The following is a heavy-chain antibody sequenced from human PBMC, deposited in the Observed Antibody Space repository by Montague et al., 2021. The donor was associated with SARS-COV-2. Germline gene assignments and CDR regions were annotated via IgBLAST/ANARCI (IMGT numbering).Heavy chain of an antibody. CDR2: MNPNSGNT. J-gene: IGHJ6*03. D-gene: IGHD3-10*01. CDR3: ARASLVRGVIITRVRYSYYMDV. V-gene: IGHV1-8*01. Sequence: SVKVSCKASGYTFTSYDINWVRQAAGQGLEWMGWMNPNSGNTGYAQKLQGRVTMTRDTSMNTAYMELSSLRSEDTAVYYCARASLVRGVIITRVRYSYYMDVWGKGTTVT. CDR1: GYTFTSYD.